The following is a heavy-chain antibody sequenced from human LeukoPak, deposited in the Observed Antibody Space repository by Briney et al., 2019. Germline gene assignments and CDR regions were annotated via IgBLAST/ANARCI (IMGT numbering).Heavy chain of an antibody. CDR3: AKDGSSWTNWFDP. CDR1: GFTFSTYG. D-gene: IGHD6-13*01. CDR2: IRYDGSNK. J-gene: IGHJ5*02. Sequence: GGSLRLSCAASGFTFSTYGMHWIRQAPGKGLEWVAFIRYDGSNKYYADSVKGRFTISRDNSKNTLYLQMNSLRAEDTAVYYCAKDGSSWTNWFDPWGQGTLVTVSS. V-gene: IGHV3-30*02.